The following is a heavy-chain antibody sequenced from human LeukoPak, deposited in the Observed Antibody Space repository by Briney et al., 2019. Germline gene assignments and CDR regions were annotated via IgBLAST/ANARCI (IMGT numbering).Heavy chain of an antibody. CDR1: GGSISSGGHY. D-gene: IGHD3-16*02. J-gene: IGHJ4*02. V-gene: IGHV4-31*03. Sequence: PSETLSLTCTVSGGSISSGGHYWSWIRQHPGKGLEWIGFINFSGSANYNPSLKSRLTLSIDTSKNQFSLRLTSVTAADTAVYYCARGDYDNVWGTYHPFDYWGQGTRVTASS. CDR2: INFSGSA. CDR3: ARGDYDNVWGTYHPFDY.